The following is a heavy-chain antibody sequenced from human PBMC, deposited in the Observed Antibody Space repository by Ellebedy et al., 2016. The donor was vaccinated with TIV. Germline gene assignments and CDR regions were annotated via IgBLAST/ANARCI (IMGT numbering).Heavy chain of an antibody. D-gene: IGHD3-22*01. V-gene: IGHV4-4*08. CDR2: VSSSGNT. J-gene: IGHJ4*02. CDR3: AREGSYFYDSSGSFDY. CDR1: GGSISSYY. Sequence: MPSETLSLTCTVSGGSISSYYWSWIRQPPGKGLAWIGYVSSSGNTNYNPSLKSRVTISVDTSQNQLSLKLSSVTAADTAVYYCAREGSYFYDSSGSFDYWGQGTLVTVSS.